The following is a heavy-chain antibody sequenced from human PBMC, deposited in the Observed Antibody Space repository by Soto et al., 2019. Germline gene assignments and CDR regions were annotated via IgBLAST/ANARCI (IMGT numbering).Heavy chain of an antibody. V-gene: IGHV1-58*01. Sequence: SVKVSCKASGFTFTSSAFQWVRQALGQRLEWIGWIAVGSGYTNYAQRFQDRVTLTRDMSTATTYMELSRLTSEDTAIYYCAADATAWQQMVPSDYWGKGKGVAVSS. CDR1: GFTFTSSA. CDR3: AADATAWQQMVPSDY. D-gene: IGHD2-8*01. J-gene: IGHJ4*02. CDR2: IAVGSGYT.